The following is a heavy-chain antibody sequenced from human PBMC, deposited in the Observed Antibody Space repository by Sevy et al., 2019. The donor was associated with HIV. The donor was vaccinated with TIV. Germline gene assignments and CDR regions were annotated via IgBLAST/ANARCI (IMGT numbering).Heavy chain of an antibody. Sequence: ASVKVSCKASGGTFSSYAISWVRQAPGQGLEWMGGIIPIFGTANYAQKFQGRVTITADESTSTAYMELSSLRSEDTAVYYCARDLDTAMPHLDYWGQGTLVTVSS. CDR2: IIPIFGTA. CDR3: ARDLDTAMPHLDY. J-gene: IGHJ4*02. V-gene: IGHV1-69*13. D-gene: IGHD5-18*01. CDR1: GGTFSSYA.